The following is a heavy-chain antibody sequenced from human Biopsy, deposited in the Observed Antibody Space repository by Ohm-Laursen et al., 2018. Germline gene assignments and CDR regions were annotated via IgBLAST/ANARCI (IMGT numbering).Heavy chain of an antibody. J-gene: IGHJ5*02. CDR1: GHALSELS. V-gene: IGHV1-69*10. CDR3: ARGEGSSWFDP. D-gene: IGHD1-26*01. Sequence: SVKVSCKVSGHALSELSMHWVRQSPGQGLEWMGGIIPIPNVATYAQKFQGRITITADESTSTAYMELNSLTSDDTAVYFCARGEGSSWFDPWGHGTLVTVSS. CDR2: IIPIPNVA.